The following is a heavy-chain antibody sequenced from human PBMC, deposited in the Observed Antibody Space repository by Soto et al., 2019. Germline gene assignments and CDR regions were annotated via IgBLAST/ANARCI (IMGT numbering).Heavy chain of an antibody. V-gene: IGHV3-21*01. Sequence: PGGSLRLSCAASGFTFSSYSMNWVRQAPGKGLEWVSSISSSSSYIYYADSVKGRFTISRDNAKNSLYLQMNSLRAEDTAVYYCARDGSCGGDCESWWLYYYYYGMDVWGQGTTVTVSS. D-gene: IGHD2-21*02. J-gene: IGHJ6*02. CDR2: ISSSSSYI. CDR1: GFTFSSYS. CDR3: ARDGSCGGDCESWWLYYYYYGMDV.